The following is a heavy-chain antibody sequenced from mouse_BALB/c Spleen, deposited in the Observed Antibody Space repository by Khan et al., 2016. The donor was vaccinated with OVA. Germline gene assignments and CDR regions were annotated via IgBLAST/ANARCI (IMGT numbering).Heavy chain of an antibody. CDR2: IWGDGSP. D-gene: IGHD2-10*01. V-gene: IGHV2-6-7*01. J-gene: IGHJ4*01. CDR3: ARAYYGNYREAMDY. Sequence: VQLQESGPGLVAPSHSLSIPCTVSGFSLTGYGVNWVRQPPGKGLEWLGLIWGDGSPDYNSALKSRLSISKDNSKSQVFLKMNSLQTDDTARYYCARAYYGNYREAMDYWGQGTSVTGST. CDR1: GFSLTGYG.